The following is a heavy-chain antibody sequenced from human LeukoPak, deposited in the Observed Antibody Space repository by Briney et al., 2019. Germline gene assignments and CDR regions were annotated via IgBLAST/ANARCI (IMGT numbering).Heavy chain of an antibody. V-gene: IGHV1-2*02. Sequence: ASVKVSCKASGYTFTEYYMHWLRQAPGLVLEWMGSINPNSGDTYYSPEFQGRVTLTRDTSIKTAYMEMNSLKSDDTAVYYCVRDIAPIGSWWFDPWGQGTLIIVSS. D-gene: IGHD2-15*01. J-gene: IGHJ5*02. CDR1: GYTFTEYY. CDR3: VRDIAPIGSWWFDP. CDR2: INPNSGDT.